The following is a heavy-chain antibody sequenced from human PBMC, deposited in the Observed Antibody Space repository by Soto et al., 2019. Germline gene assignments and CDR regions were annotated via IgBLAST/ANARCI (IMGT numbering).Heavy chain of an antibody. V-gene: IGHV4-34*01. D-gene: IGHD3-10*01. CDR1: GGSFSGYY. CDR3: ARSRRGFGSPWFDWFDP. J-gene: IGHJ5*02. Sequence: SETLSLTCAVYGGSFSGYYWSLIRQPPGKGLEWIGEISESGSTKHNPSLKSRVTISVDTSKNQFSLKLSSVTDEETAVYYCARSRRGFGSPWFDWFDPWGQGTLVTVSS. CDR2: ISESGST.